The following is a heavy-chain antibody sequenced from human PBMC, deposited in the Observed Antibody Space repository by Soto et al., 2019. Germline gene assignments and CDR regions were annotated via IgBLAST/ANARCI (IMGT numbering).Heavy chain of an antibody. J-gene: IGHJ4*02. CDR2: MYHGGRT. V-gene: IGHV4-59*02. CDR3: ARDPGYCTNGVCPIFDF. CDR1: GDSVTNYF. D-gene: IGHD2-8*01. Sequence: SETLSLTCTVSGDSVTNYFWSWMRQPPGKGLEWIGHMYHGGRTNYSPSLKSRVTMSLDSSENQFSRNLSSVTAADTAVYFCARDPGYCTNGVCPIFDFWGQGVLVTVSS.